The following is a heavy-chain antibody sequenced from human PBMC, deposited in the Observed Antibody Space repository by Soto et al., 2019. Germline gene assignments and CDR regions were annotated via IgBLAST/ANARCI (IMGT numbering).Heavy chain of an antibody. CDR2: IIPIFATA. CDR3: AQCLLGVNYYYGMDV. CDR1: GDTFSSYA. J-gene: IGHJ6*02. Sequence: SAKVSCKASGDTFSSYAINWVRQAPGQGLEWMGGIIPIFATADYAQKFQGRVTITADESTSTAYMELSSLRSEDSAVYYCAQCLLGVNYYYGMDVWGQGTTVTVS. V-gene: IGHV1-69*13. D-gene: IGHD3-16*01.